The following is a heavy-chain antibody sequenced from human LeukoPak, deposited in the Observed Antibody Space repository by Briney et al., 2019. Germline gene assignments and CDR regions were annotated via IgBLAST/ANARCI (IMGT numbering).Heavy chain of an antibody. J-gene: IGHJ4*02. Sequence: SETLSLTCSVSGGSMSTYYWTWIRQPPGKGLEWIGFIYYTGSTNYNPSLKSRVTISVDTSKNQFSLKLSSVTAADTAVYYCAGMRITTPTVRTLDYWGQGTLVTVSS. CDR2: IYYTGST. CDR1: GGSMSTYY. V-gene: IGHV4-59*01. CDR3: AGMRITTPTVRTLDY. D-gene: IGHD1-14*01.